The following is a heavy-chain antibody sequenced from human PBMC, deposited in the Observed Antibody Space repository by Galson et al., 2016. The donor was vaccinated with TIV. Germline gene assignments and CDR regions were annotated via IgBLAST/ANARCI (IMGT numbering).Heavy chain of an antibody. CDR2: MYPADSDT. V-gene: IGHV5-51*03. CDR1: GYSFTSNW. J-gene: IGHJ4*02. Sequence: QSGAEVKKPGESLKISCKLSGYSFTSNWIGWVRQVPGKGLEWMGFMYPADSDTIYSPSFQGQVIMSADESVSTAYLQWRSLKASDSAMYYCVRAPGDSGYSYGYFDSWGQGTLVIVSS. CDR3: VRAPGDSGYSYGYFDS. D-gene: IGHD5-18*01.